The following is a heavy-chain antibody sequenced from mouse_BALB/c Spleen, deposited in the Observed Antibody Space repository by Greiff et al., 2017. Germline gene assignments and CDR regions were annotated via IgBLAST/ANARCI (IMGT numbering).Heavy chain of an antibody. D-gene: IGHD2-3*01. Sequence: EVQLVESGPSLVKPSQTLSLTCSVTGDSITSGYWNWIRKFPGNKLEYMGYISYSGSTYYNPSLKSRISITRDTSKNQYYLQLNSVTTEDTATYYCARFYDGYYVAWFAYWGQGTLVTVSA. CDR2: ISYSGST. J-gene: IGHJ3*01. V-gene: IGHV3-8*02. CDR3: ARFYDGYYVAWFAY. CDR1: GDSITSGY.